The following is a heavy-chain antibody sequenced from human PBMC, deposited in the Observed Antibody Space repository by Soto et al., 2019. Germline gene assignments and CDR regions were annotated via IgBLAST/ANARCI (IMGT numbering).Heavy chain of an antibody. J-gene: IGHJ4*02. CDR3: ARAHYDSSGYYS. D-gene: IGHD3-22*01. Sequence: QVQLQESGPGLVKPSETLSLTCTVSGGSISSYYWSWIRQPPGKGLEWIGYIYYSGSTNYNPSLKSRVTISVDTSKNQFSLKLSSVTAADTAVYYCARAHYDSSGYYSWGQGTLVTVSS. V-gene: IGHV4-59*01. CDR2: IYYSGST. CDR1: GGSISSYY.